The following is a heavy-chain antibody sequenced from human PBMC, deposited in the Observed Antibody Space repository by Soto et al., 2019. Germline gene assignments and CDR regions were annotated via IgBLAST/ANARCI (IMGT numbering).Heavy chain of an antibody. J-gene: IGHJ6*02. CDR3: AKDPRGITMVRGVIINYGMDV. CDR2: ISGSGGST. D-gene: IGHD3-10*01. CDR1: GFTFSSYA. V-gene: IGHV3-23*01. Sequence: GGSLRLSCAASGFTFSSYAMSWVRQAPGKGLEWVSAISGSGGSTYYADSVKGRFTISRDNSKNTLYLQMNSLRAEDTAVYYCAKDPRGITMVRGVIINYGMDVWGQGTTVTVSS.